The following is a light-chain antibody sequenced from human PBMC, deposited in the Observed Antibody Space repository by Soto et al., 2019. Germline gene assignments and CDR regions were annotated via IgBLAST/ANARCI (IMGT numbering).Light chain of an antibody. Sequence: AIQLTQSPSSLSASVGDRVTVTCRASQGISSALAWYQQKPGKAPKLLIYDASSLESGVPSRFSGSGSGTDFTLTISSLQPEDFATYYCQQFNNYPVTFGQGTRLEIK. CDR3: QQFNNYPVT. CDR1: QGISSA. V-gene: IGKV1D-13*01. CDR2: DAS. J-gene: IGKJ5*01.